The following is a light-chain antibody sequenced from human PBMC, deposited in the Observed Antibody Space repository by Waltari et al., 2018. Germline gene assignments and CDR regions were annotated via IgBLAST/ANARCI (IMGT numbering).Light chain of an antibody. CDR1: DLGKHS. J-gene: IGLJ2*01. Sequence: YVLTQPPSISVPPGQTAPITCSGEDLGKHSPSWYQQKAGQPPTLVIYQHLRRPSDIPDRFSASTSGNAATLTIRGTQPTDEADYYCQAWDTVSFVVFGGGTRLTVL. CDR3: QAWDTVSFVV. V-gene: IGLV3-1*01. CDR2: QHL.